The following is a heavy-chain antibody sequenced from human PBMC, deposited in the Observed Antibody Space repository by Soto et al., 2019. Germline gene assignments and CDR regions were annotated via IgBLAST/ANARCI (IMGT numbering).Heavy chain of an antibody. J-gene: IGHJ5*02. CDR1: GYTFTSYA. CDR3: ARSGTTVTLNWFDP. CDR2: INAGNGNT. D-gene: IGHD4-4*01. V-gene: IGHV1-3*01. Sequence: QVQLVQSGAEVKKPGASVKVSCKASGYTFTSYAMHWVRQAPGQRLEWMGWINAGNGNTKYSQKFQGRVTSTRDTSASTAYMELSSLRSEDTAVYYCARSGTTVTLNWFDPWGQGTLVTVSS.